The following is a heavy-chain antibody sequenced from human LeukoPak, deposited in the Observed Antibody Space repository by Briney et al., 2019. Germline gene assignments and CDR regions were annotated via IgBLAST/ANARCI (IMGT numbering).Heavy chain of an antibody. CDR1: GGSVSSGSYY. J-gene: IGHJ5*02. Sequence: PSETLSLTCTVSGGSVSSGSYYWSWIRQPPGKGLEWIGYIYYSRSTNYNPSLKSRVTISVDTSKNQFSLKLSSVTAADTAVYYCARDFSVYYGSGAPGWFDPWGQGTLVTVSS. CDR2: IYYSRST. D-gene: IGHD3-10*01. V-gene: IGHV4-61*01. CDR3: ARDFSVYYGSGAPGWFDP.